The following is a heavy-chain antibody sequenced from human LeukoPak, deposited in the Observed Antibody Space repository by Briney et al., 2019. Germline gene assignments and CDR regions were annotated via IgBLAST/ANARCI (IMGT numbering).Heavy chain of an antibody. D-gene: IGHD2-2*01. CDR1: GGSISSYY. J-gene: IGHJ4*02. CDR3: ARGSYCSSTGCYADF. Sequence: LSLTCTVSGGSISSYYWSWIRQPPGKGLEWVSYIGSSSGYTKYADSVKGRFTISRDNVRNSLYMQMNSQRAEDTAVYYCARGSYCSSTGCYADFWGQGTLVTVSS. CDR2: IGSSSGYT. V-gene: IGHV3-11*05.